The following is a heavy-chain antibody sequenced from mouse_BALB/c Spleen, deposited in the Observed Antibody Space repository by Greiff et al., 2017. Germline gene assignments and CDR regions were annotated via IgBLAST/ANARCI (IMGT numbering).Heavy chain of an antibody. J-gene: IGHJ3*01. CDR3: APYGGFAY. Sequence: QVQLKESGPQLVRPGASVKISCKASGYSFTSYWMHWVKQRPGQGLEWIGMIDPSDSETRLNQKFKDKATLTVDKSSSTAYMQLSSPTSEDSAVYYCAPYGGFAYWGQGTLVTVSA. D-gene: IGHD1-1*02. V-gene: IGHV1S126*01. CDR2: IDPSDSET. CDR1: GYSFTSYW.